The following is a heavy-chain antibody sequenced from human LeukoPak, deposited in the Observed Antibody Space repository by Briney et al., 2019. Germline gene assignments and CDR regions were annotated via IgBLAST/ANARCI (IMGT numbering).Heavy chain of an antibody. CDR3: AKKAQYNGNYPLDY. D-gene: IGHD1-26*01. CDR1: GFTFTSYS. Sequence: GGSLRLSCAASGFTFTSYSMSWVRQAPGKGLEWVSGTSDRGDYTYYADSVKGRFTISRDNSKNTLYLQMNSLRAEDTALYFCAKKAQYNGNYPLDYWGQGTLVAVSS. CDR2: TSDRGDYT. J-gene: IGHJ4*02. V-gene: IGHV3-23*01.